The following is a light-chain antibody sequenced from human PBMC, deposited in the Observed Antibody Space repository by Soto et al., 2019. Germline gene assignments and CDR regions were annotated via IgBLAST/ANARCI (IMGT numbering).Light chain of an antibody. CDR3: QQYGSSPFT. CDR1: QTVTSSY. V-gene: IGKV3-20*01. J-gene: IGKJ3*01. Sequence: IVLTQSPGTLSLSPGEGLTLSCRASQTVTSSYLAWYQHKPGQAPRLLIYGGSTKATGTPYRFSGSGSGTDFTVTISRMEPEDFAVYYCQQYGSSPFTVGPRTKVDIK. CDR2: GGS.